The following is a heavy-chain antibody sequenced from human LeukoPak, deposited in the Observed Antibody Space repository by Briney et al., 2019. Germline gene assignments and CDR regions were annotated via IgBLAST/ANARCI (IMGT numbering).Heavy chain of an antibody. Sequence: ASVKVSCKASGYTFTSYDINWVRQATRQGLEWMGWMNPNSGNTGYAQKFQGRVTITRNTSISTAYMELSSLRSEDTAVYYCARDNNWNYEGAFDIWGQGTMVTVSS. CDR3: ARDNNWNYEGAFDI. D-gene: IGHD1-7*01. CDR2: MNPNSGNT. CDR1: GYTFTSYD. J-gene: IGHJ3*02. V-gene: IGHV1-8*03.